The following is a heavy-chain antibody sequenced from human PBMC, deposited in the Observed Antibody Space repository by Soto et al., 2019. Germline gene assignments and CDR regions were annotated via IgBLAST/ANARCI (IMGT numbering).Heavy chain of an antibody. V-gene: IGHV4-30-4*01. D-gene: IGHD4-4*01. Sequence: SETLSLTCTVSGGSISSGDYYWSWIRQPPGKGLEWIGYIYYSGSTYYNPSLKSRVTISVDTSKNQFSLKLSSVTAADTAVYNCAQRTLTNWFDPWGQGTPVTVSS. CDR3: AQRTLTNWFDP. CDR1: GGSISSGDYY. J-gene: IGHJ5*02. CDR2: IYYSGST.